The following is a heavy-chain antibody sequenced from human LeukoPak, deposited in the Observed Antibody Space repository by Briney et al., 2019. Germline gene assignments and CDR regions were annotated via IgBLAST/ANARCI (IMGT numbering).Heavy chain of an antibody. CDR2: IYPGGSDT. CDR3: ARRDYCACTGYYYYFDY. V-gene: IGHV5-51*01. CDR1: GYSFHMYW. Sequence: GESLKISCQGSGYSFHMYWVAWVRQLPGRGLEWMGAIYPGGSDTKYSPSFEGQVTISVDKSISTAYLQWSSPRASDTAMYYCARRDYCACTGYYYYFDYWGQGTLVTVSS. J-gene: IGHJ4*02. D-gene: IGHD3-22*01.